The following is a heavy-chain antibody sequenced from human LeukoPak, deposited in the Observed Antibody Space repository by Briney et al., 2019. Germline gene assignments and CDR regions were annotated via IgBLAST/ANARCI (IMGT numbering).Heavy chain of an antibody. Sequence: GGSLRLSCVASGFTFSDYAMNWVRQAPGKGLEWVSTFKTNYNQVYYAESVRGRFTISTDNSKNTAYLQMNSLRVEDTALYYCARSVPDHTRFDFWGQGALVTVSS. CDR2: FKTNYNQV. CDR3: ARSVPDHTRFDF. J-gene: IGHJ4*02. CDR1: GFTFSDYA. V-gene: IGHV3-23*05. D-gene: IGHD1-14*01.